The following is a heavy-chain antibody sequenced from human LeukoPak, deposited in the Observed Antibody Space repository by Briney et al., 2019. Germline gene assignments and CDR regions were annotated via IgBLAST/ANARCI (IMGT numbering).Heavy chain of an antibody. CDR1: GFTFSSYA. Sequence: GGSLRLSCSASGFTFSSYAMHWVRQAPGKGVEYVSAISTDGGGTYYADSVTGRFTISRDNSKNTLYPQMSSLRPEDTAVYYCVKDRGTGVFDYWGQGTLVTVSS. CDR3: VKDRGTGVFDY. V-gene: IGHV3-64D*09. D-gene: IGHD4-23*01. J-gene: IGHJ4*02. CDR2: ISTDGGGT.